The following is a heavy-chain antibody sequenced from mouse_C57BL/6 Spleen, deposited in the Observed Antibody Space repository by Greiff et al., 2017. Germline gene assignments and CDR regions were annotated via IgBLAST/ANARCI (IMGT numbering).Heavy chain of an antibody. CDR1: GYTFTDYY. Sequence: VQLQQSGPELVKPGASVKISCKASGYTFTDYYMNWVKQSHGKSLEWIGDINPNNGGTSYNQKFKGKATLTVDKSSSTAYMELRSLTSEDSAVYYVARDNWDWAYWGQGTLVTVSA. J-gene: IGHJ3*01. CDR2: INPNNGGT. V-gene: IGHV1-26*01. D-gene: IGHD4-1*02. CDR3: ARDNWDWAY.